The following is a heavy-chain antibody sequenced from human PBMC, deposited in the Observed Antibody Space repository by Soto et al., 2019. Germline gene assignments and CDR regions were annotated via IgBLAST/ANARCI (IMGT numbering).Heavy chain of an antibody. J-gene: IGHJ4*02. Sequence: QVQLQESGPGLVKPSQTLSLTCTVSGGSISSGGYYWSWIRQHPGKGLEWIGYIYYSGSTYYNPSLKSRVTISVDTSKNQVSLKLSSVTAADTAVYYCASGIMVRGVIDYWGQGTLVTVSS. CDR1: GGSISSGGYY. CDR3: ASGIMVRGVIDY. CDR2: IYYSGST. V-gene: IGHV4-31*03. D-gene: IGHD3-10*01.